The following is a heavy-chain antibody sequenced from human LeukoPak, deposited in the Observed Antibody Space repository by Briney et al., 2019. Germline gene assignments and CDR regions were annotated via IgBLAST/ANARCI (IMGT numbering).Heavy chain of an antibody. V-gene: IGHV3-23*01. D-gene: IGHD6-19*01. Sequence: GGSLRLSCAASGFTFSSYSMNWVRQAPGKGLEWVSAISGSGGRTYYADSVKGRFTISRDNSKNTLYLQMNSLRAEDTAVYYCARDPSSLSGYFDFWGQGTLVTVSS. CDR3: ARDPSSLSGYFDF. CDR2: ISGSGGRT. J-gene: IGHJ4*02. CDR1: GFTFSSYS.